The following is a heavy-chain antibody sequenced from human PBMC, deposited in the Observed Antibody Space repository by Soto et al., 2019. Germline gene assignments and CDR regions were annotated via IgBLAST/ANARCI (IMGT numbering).Heavy chain of an antibody. CDR3: ARSTYYYDSSGYYRNYYGMDV. J-gene: IGHJ6*02. Sequence: ASVKVSCKASGYTFTGYYMHWVRQAPGQGLEWMGWINPNSGGTNYAQKFQGWVTMTRDTSISTAYMELSRLRSDDTAVYYCARSTYYYDSSGYYRNYYGMDVWGQGTTVTVSS. CDR2: INPNSGGT. CDR1: GYTFTGYY. D-gene: IGHD3-22*01. V-gene: IGHV1-2*04.